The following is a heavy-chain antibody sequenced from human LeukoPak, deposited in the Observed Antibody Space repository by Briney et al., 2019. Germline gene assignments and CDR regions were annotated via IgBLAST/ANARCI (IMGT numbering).Heavy chain of an antibody. CDR1: GFTFGDYA. D-gene: IGHD1-26*01. J-gene: IGHJ4*02. CDR2: IRSKAYGGTT. Sequence: GGSLRLSCTTSGFTFGDYAMSWVRQAPGKGLEWVGFIRSKAYGGTTEYAASVKGRFTISRDDSKSIAYLQMSSLKTEDTAVYYCTRWRVVGALDYWGQGTLVTVSS. CDR3: TRWRVVGALDY. V-gene: IGHV3-49*04.